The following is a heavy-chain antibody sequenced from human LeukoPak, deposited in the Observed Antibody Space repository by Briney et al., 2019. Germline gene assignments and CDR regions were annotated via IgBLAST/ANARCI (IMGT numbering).Heavy chain of an antibody. CDR2: IRYDGSNK. D-gene: IGHD3-9*01. CDR1: GFSFSSYG. CDR3: AKDIYYDILTGYWRDY. V-gene: IGHV3-30*02. Sequence: GGSLRLPCAASGFSFSSYGMNWVRQAPGKGLEWVAFIRYDGSNKYYADSVKGRFTISRDNSKNTLYLQMNSLRAEDTAVYYCAKDIYYDILTGYWRDYWGQGTLVTVSS. J-gene: IGHJ4*02.